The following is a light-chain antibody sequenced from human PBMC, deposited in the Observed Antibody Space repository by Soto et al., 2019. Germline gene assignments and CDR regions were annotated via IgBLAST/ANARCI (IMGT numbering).Light chain of an antibody. V-gene: IGLV1-44*01. Sequence: QSVVTRPPSASGTPGQRVTISCSGSASNIGSNPVNWYQHLPGTAPKLLIYSSSHRPSGVPDRFSGSKSGTSASLAISGLQSGDEADYYCAAWDVSLNVVVFGGGTKLTVL. J-gene: IGLJ2*01. CDR3: AAWDVSLNVVV. CDR1: ASNIGSNP. CDR2: SSS.